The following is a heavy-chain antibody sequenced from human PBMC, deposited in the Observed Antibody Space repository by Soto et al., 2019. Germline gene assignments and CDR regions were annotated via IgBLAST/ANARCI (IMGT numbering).Heavy chain of an antibody. V-gene: IGHV1-18*01. CDR1: GYTFTSYG. J-gene: IGHJ6*02. CDR2: ISAYNGNT. CDR3: ARGNYYGSGNDYYYGMDV. Sequence: ASVKVSCKASGYTFTSYGISWVRQAPGQGLEWMGWISAYNGNTNYAQKLQDRVTMTTDTSTSTAYMELRSLRSDDTAVYYCARGNYYGSGNDYYYGMDVWGQGTTVTVSS. D-gene: IGHD3-10*01.